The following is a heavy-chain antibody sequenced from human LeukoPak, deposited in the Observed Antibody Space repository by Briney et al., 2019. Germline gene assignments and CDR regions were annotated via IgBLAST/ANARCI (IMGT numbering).Heavy chain of an antibody. CDR3: AKDRCSNGIGCYYYYMDV. CDR1: GFTFINAW. CDR2: ITASSTAI. V-gene: IGHV3-21*01. D-gene: IGHD2-8*01. Sequence: GGSLRLSCAASGFTFINAWMAWVRQAPGKGLEWVSSITASSTAIYSADSVKGRFTISRDNAKNFLYLQMNSLRAEDTAVYYCAKDRCSNGIGCYYYYMDVWGKGTTVTIYS. J-gene: IGHJ6*03.